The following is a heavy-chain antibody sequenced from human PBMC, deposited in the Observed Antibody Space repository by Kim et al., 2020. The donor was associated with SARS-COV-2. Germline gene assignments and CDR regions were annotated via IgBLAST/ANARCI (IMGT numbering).Heavy chain of an antibody. J-gene: IGHJ6*03. CDR2: INSDGSST. Sequence: WGSLRFSCAASGFTFNSYWMHWVRQAPGKVLVWVSRINSDGSSTSYADSVKGRFTISRDNAKNTLYLQMNSLRAEDTAVYYCAIARKLRFLVWQTPAYMDDWGKGTTVTVSS. CDR3: AIARKLRFLVWQTPAYMDD. CDR1: GFTFNSYW. D-gene: IGHD3-3*01. V-gene: IGHV3-74*01.